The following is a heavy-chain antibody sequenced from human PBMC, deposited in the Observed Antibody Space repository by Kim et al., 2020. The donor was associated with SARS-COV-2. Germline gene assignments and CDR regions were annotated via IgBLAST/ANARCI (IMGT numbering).Heavy chain of an antibody. J-gene: IGHJ5*02. CDR3: ALGGNYYGSGSYYDGGFWFDP. Sequence: SETLSLTCAVSGGSISSSNWWSWVRQPPGKGLEWIWEIYHSGSTNYNPSLKSRVTISVDKSKNQFSLKLSSVTAADTAVYYCALGGNYYGSGSYYDGGFWFDPWGQGTLVTVSS. CDR2: IYHSGST. D-gene: IGHD3-10*01. CDR1: GGSISSSNW. V-gene: IGHV4-4*02.